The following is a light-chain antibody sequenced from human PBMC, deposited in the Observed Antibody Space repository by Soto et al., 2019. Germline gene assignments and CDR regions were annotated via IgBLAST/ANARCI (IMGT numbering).Light chain of an antibody. J-gene: IGLJ3*02. CDR3: SSFKSINTVV. V-gene: IGLV2-14*01. CDR1: SSDVGGFNY. CDR2: DVT. Sequence: QSVLTQPASVSVSPGQSITISCTGTSSDVGGFNYVSWYQQYPGKAPKLLIYDVTNRPSGVSNRFSGSKSGNTASLTISGLQDEEEADYYCSSFKSINTVVFGGGTKVTV.